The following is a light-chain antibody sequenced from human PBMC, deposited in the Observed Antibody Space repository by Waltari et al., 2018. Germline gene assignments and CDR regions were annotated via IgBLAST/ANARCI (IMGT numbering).Light chain of an antibody. V-gene: IGLV2-14*01. Sequence: QSALTQPASVSGSPGQSITISCTGTSSDVGGYNYVSWYQQHPGKAPKLMIYEVSNGPSGGSNRFAGYKAGNTASLTISGLQAEDEADYYCSSYTSSSTVVFGGGTKLTVL. CDR2: EVS. CDR3: SSYTSSSTVV. CDR1: SSDVGGYNY. J-gene: IGLJ2*01.